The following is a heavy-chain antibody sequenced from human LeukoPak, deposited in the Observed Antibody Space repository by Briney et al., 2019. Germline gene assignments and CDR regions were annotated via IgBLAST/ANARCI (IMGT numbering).Heavy chain of an antibody. CDR3: ARDRWDYYDSSGYFSPYGY. D-gene: IGHD3-22*01. J-gene: IGHJ4*02. Sequence: GGSLRLSCAASGFTLSSYGVHWVRQAPGKGLEWVAMISHDGISTYYADSVKGRFTISRDSSNNAVYLQMNSLRTEDSAVYYCARDRWDYYDSSGYFSPYGYWGQGTLVTVSS. V-gene: IGHV3-30-3*01. CDR1: GFTLSSYG. CDR2: ISHDGIST.